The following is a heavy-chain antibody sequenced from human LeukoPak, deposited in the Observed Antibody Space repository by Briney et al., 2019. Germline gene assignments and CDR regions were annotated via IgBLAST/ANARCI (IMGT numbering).Heavy chain of an antibody. CDR2: IYHSGTN. J-gene: IGHJ5*01. D-gene: IGHD2-15*01. V-gene: IGHV4-38-2*02. CDR1: GHSITSGYY. Sequence: PSETLSLTCTVSGHSITSGYYWGWIRQPPGKGLEWIGNIYHSGTNYYNPSLKSRVTMLVDTSKNQFSLKLSSVTAADTAVYYCARDSGRSRYSDWFDPWGQGTLVTVSS. CDR3: ARDSGRSRYSDWFDP.